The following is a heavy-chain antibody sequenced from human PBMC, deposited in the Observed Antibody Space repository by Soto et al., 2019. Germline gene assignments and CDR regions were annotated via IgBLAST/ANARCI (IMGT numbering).Heavy chain of an antibody. CDR3: ARDGVLRGGYYFDY. Sequence: QVQLQESGPGLVKTSETLSLTCTVSGGSISSYYWSWIRQPAGKGLEWIGRIYTSGSTNYNPSLKSRVTMSVDTSKNQFSLKLSSVTAADTALYYCARDGVLRGGYYFDYWGQGTLVTVSS. CDR2: IYTSGST. V-gene: IGHV4-4*07. D-gene: IGHD4-17*01. J-gene: IGHJ4*02. CDR1: GGSISSYY.